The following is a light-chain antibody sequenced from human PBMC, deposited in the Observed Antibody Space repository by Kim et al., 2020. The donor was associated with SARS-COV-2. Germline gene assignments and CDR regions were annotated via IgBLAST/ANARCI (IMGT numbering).Light chain of an antibody. V-gene: IGKV1-8*01. CDR1: QNISNY. CDR2: AAS. Sequence: STGDRAPITCRASQNISNYLAWYRQKPGKAPKLLIYAASTLQSGVPSRFAGNGSGTDFTLTISCLQSEDFATYYCQQYYTYPLTFGGGTKVDIK. J-gene: IGKJ4*01. CDR3: QQYYTYPLT.